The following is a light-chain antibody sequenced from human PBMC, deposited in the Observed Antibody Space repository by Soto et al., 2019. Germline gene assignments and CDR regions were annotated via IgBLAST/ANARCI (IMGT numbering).Light chain of an antibody. CDR3: QQYKSYST. CDR1: ESISIW. Sequence: DIQMTQSPSTLSASVGDRVTITCRASESISIWLAWYQQKPGKAPNLLIDKASTLQSGVPSRFSGSGSGTEFTLTISSLQPDDFATYYCQQYKSYSTFGRGTKVDIK. CDR2: KAS. V-gene: IGKV1-5*03. J-gene: IGKJ1*01.